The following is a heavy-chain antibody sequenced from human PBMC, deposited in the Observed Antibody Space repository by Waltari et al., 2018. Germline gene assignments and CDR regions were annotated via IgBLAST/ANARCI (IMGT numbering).Heavy chain of an antibody. J-gene: IGHJ6*03. CDR3: AKDRRYYYYMDV. Sequence: QVQLVESGGGVVQPGRSLRLSCAASGFTFSTYGMHWVRRAPGKGLEWVALICYDGSNKYHAASGKGRFTISRDNSKNTLYLQMNSLRAEDTAVYYCAKDRRYYYYMDVWGKGTTVIVSS. CDR1: GFTFSTYG. CDR2: ICYDGSNK. V-gene: IGHV3-30*18.